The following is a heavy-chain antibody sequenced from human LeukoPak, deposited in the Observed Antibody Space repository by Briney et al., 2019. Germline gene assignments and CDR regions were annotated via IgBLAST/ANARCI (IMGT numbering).Heavy chain of an antibody. J-gene: IGHJ6*04. Sequence: GGSLRLSCAASGFTFSNYWMSWVRQAPGKGLEWVANIKQDEGEKHYVDSVKGRFTISRDNAKKSLYLQINSLRAEDTAVYYCAREAKESSGMDVWGKGTTVTVSS. CDR2: IKQDEGEK. V-gene: IGHV3-7*03. CDR3: AREAKESSGMDV. CDR1: GFTFSNYW.